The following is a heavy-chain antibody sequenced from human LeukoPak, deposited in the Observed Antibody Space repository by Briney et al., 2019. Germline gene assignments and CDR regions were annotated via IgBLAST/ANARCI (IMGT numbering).Heavy chain of an antibody. CDR3: ARSLSSSYWDTGAHYYYYYMDF. CDR2: IVPIFGTT. CDR1: GDTFSSYA. D-gene: IGHD2-15*01. J-gene: IGHJ6*03. Sequence: GASVKVSCKASGDTFSSYAISWVRQAPGQGLEWMGGIVPIFGTTNYAQKFQGRVTITADESTSTACMELSSLRSEDTAVDYCARSLSSSYWDTGAHYYYYYMDFWGKGTTVTVSS. V-gene: IGHV1-69*13.